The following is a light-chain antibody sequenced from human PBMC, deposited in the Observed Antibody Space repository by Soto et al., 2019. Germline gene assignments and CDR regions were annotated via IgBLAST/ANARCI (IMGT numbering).Light chain of an antibody. CDR3: SSFTSKSTLI. CDR1: MRDVGAYNL. CDR2: EVR. J-gene: IGLJ2*01. V-gene: IGLV2-14*01. Sequence: QSALTQPASVSGSPGQSITISCAGTMRDVGAYNLVSWYQQHPGRVPQLIIYEVRNRPSGISFRFSGSKSGNTASLTISGLQAEDEADYYCSSFTSKSTLIFGRGTKLTVL.